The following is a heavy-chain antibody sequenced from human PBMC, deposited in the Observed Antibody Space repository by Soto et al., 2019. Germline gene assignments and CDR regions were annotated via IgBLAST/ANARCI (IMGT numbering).Heavy chain of an antibody. CDR3: ARDSVVVAKEMQVDI. D-gene: IGHD2-15*01. V-gene: IGHV1-18*01. Sequence: QVPLVQSGAEVKKPGASVKVSCKASGYTFPSYGISWVRQAPGQGLEWMGWISAYNGNTNYAQKLQGRVTMTTDTSTSTAYMELRSLRSDDTAVYYCARDSVVVAKEMQVDIWGQGTMVTVSS. CDR1: GYTFPSYG. J-gene: IGHJ3*02. CDR2: ISAYNGNT.